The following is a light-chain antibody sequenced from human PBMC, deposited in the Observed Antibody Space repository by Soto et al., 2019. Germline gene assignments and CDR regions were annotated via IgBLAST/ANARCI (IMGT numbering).Light chain of an antibody. CDR3: ATWDDSLSGVV. CDR1: NSNIGSNP. V-gene: IGLV1-44*01. Sequence: QSVLTQPPSASGTPGQRVTISCSGSNSNIGSNPVNWYQHFPGTAPKLLIYNSDQRPSGVPDRFSGSKSGTSASLAISGLQSEGEADYYCATWDDSLSGVVFGGGTKLTVL. CDR2: NSD. J-gene: IGLJ2*01.